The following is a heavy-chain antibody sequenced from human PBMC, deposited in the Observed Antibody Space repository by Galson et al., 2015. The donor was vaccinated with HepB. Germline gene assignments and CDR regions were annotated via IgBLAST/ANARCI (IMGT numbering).Heavy chain of an antibody. J-gene: IGHJ4*02. Sequence: SLRLSCAASGFTFSNAWMSWVRQAPGKGLEWVAVISYDGSNKYYADSVKGRFTISRDNSKNTLYLQMNSLRAEDTAVYYCAKDYMTTVPQGNGCGYFDYWGQGTLVTVSS. CDR2: ISYDGSNK. CDR1: GFTFSNAW. CDR3: AKDYMTTVPQGNGCGYFDY. V-gene: IGHV3-30*18. D-gene: IGHD4-17*01.